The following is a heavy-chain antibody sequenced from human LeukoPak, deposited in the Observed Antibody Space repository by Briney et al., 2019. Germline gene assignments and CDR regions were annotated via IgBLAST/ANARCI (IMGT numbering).Heavy chain of an antibody. CDR3: IRDFRSADL. CDR1: GFTFSNYW. V-gene: IGHV3-74*01. CDR2: IYVDGRTT. J-gene: IGHJ5*02. Sequence: GGSLRLSCVASGFTFSNYWMHWVRQPPGKGLLWVSRIYVDGRTTNYADSVKGRFTISRDNAKNTVYLEMNSLSVEDTATYYCIRDFRSADLWGQGTLFTVTS.